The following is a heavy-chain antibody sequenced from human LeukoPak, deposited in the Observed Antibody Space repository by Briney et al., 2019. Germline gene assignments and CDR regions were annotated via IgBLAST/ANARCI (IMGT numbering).Heavy chain of an antibody. V-gene: IGHV3-21*01. CDR3: ARVDSSSWTPFDY. CDR2: ISSSSSYI. D-gene: IGHD6-13*01. J-gene: IGHJ4*02. Sequence: KSGGSLRLSCAASGFTFSSYSMNWVRQAPGKGLEWVSSISSSSSYIYYADSVKGRFTISRDNAKNSLYLQMNSLRAEDTAVYYCARVDSSSWTPFDYWGQGTLVTVSS. CDR1: GFTFSSYS.